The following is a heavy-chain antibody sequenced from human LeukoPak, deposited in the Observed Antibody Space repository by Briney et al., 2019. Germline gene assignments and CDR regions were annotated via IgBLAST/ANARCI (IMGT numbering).Heavy chain of an antibody. CDR3: ARGRRYYYDSSGYYFLRPEYFQH. D-gene: IGHD3-22*01. J-gene: IGHJ1*01. V-gene: IGHV3-33*08. CDR1: GFTFSSYG. CDR2: IWYDGSNK. Sequence: PGGSLRLSCAASGFTFSSYGMHWVRQAPGKGLEWVAVIWYDGSNKYYADSVKGRFTISRDNSKNTLYLQMNSLRAEDTAVYYCARGRRYYYDSSGYYFLRPEYFQHWGQGTLVTVSS.